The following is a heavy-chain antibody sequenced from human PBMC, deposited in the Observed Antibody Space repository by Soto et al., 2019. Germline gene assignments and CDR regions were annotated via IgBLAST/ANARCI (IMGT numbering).Heavy chain of an antibody. Sequence: QVQLQESGPGLVKPSDTLSLTCAVSGYSISSSNWWGWIRQPPGKGLEWIGYIYYSGTTYYNPSLKSRVPTSVVTAKSQFSLKLPSVTAVDTAVYYCARREIQGPIDYWGQGTLVTVSS. D-gene: IGHD1-26*01. J-gene: IGHJ4*02. V-gene: IGHV4-28*01. CDR2: IYYSGTT. CDR1: GYSISSSNW. CDR3: ARREIQGPIDY.